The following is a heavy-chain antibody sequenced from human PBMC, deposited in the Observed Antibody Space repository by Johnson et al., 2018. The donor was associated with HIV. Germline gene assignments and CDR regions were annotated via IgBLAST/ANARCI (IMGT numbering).Heavy chain of an antibody. CDR2: IWYDGSNK. D-gene: IGHD2-21*02. CDR1: GFTFSSYG. Sequence: QVQLVESGGGVVQPGRSLRLSCAASGFTFSSYGMHWVRQAPGKGLEWVAVIWYDGSNKYYADSVKGRFTISRDNSKNTLYLQMNSLRAEDTALYYCAKDIGGDPNDAFDIWGQGTMVTVSS. J-gene: IGHJ3*02. CDR3: AKDIGGDPNDAFDI. V-gene: IGHV3-33*06.